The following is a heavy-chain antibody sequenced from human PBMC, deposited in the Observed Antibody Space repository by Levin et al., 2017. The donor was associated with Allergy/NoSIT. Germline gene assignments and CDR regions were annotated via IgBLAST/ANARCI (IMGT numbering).Heavy chain of an antibody. Sequence: LSLTCAASGFIFSTSWMSWVRQAPGKGLEWVANIKPDGSEKYYVDSVRGRFSISRDNAKSSLYVQMNSLRAEDTAVYYCARDDYGKTDLWGQGTLVTVSS. J-gene: IGHJ5*02. CDR3: ARDDYGKTDL. CDR1: GFIFSTSW. D-gene: IGHD4/OR15-4a*01. V-gene: IGHV3-7*04. CDR2: IKPDGSEK.